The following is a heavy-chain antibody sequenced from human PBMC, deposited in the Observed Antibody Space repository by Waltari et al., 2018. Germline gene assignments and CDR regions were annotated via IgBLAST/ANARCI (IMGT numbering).Heavy chain of an antibody. J-gene: IGHJ6*03. D-gene: IGHD1-26*01. CDR3: AAQDGGEWELLYYYYYMDV. CDR2: INHSGST. V-gene: IGHV4-34*01. CDR1: GGSFSGYY. Sequence: QVQLQQWGAGLLKPSETLSLTCAVYGGSFSGYYWRWIRQPPGKGLEWIGEINHSGSTNYNPSLKSRVTISVDTSKNQFSLKLSSVTAADTAVYYCAAQDGGEWELLYYYYYMDVWGKGTTVTISS.